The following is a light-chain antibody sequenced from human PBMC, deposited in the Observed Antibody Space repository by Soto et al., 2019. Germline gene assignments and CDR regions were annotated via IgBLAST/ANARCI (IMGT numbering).Light chain of an antibody. J-gene: IGLJ2*01. Sequence: QSVLTQPASVSGSPGQSITISCTGTSSDVGGYNYVSWYQQHPGKAPKLMIYEVSNRPSGVSNRFSGSKSGNTASLTISGRQAEDEADYYCSSYTSSSTPLFGGGTKLTVL. CDR1: SSDVGGYNY. V-gene: IGLV2-14*01. CDR3: SSYTSSSTPL. CDR2: EVS.